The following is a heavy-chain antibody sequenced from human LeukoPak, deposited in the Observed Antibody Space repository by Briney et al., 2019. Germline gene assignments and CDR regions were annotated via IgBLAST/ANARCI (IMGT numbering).Heavy chain of an antibody. V-gene: IGHV3-30-3*01. CDR2: ISYDGSNK. J-gene: IGHJ4*02. CDR3: AREVHAYTGYFDY. Sequence: GGSLRLSCAASGLTFSSYAMHWVRQAPGKGLEWVAVISYDGSNKYYADSVKGRFTISRDNSKNTLYLQMNSLRAEDTAVYYCAREVHAYTGYFDYWGQGTLVTVSS. D-gene: IGHD2-2*02. CDR1: GLTFSSYA.